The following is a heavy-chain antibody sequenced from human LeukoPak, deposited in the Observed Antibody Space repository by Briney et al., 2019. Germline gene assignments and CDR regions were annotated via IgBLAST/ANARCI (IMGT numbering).Heavy chain of an antibody. Sequence: EASVKVSYKASGYTFTSYGISWVRQAPGQGLEWMGWISAYNGNTNYAQKLQGRVTMTTDTSTSTAYMELRSLRSDDTAVYYCARGARYCSSTSCRPFDYWGQGTLVTVSS. CDR3: ARGARYCSSTSCRPFDY. V-gene: IGHV1-18*01. CDR2: ISAYNGNT. CDR1: GYTFTSYG. D-gene: IGHD2-2*01. J-gene: IGHJ4*02.